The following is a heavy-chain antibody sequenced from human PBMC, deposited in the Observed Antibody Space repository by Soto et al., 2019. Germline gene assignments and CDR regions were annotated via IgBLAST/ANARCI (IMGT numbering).Heavy chain of an antibody. CDR1: GYSFTSYW. Sequence: GESLKISCKGSGYSFTSYWIGWVRQMPGKGLEWMGIIYPGDSDTRYSPSFQGQVTISADKSISTAYLQWSSLKASDTAMYYCARHLILKTDIVATIRSFDYYMDVWGKGTTVTVSS. CDR3: ARHLILKTDIVATIRSFDYYMDV. V-gene: IGHV5-51*01. D-gene: IGHD5-12*01. CDR2: IYPGDSDT. J-gene: IGHJ6*03.